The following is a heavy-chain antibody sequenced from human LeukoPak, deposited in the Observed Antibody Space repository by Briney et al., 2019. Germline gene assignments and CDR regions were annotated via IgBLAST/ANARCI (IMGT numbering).Heavy chain of an antibody. J-gene: IGHJ3*02. CDR1: GGTFSINA. V-gene: IGHV1-69*05. D-gene: IGHD2-2*01. CDR2: IIPMSETP. Sequence: ASVKVSCKASGGTFSINAITWVRQAPGQGLEWTGGIIPMSETPKYTQKFQGRVAITTDESTNTAYMELSSLRSEDTAVYYCARDKNSGECVSNSCYGVWPLDIWGQGTMVTVSS. CDR3: ARDKNSGECVSNSCYGVWPLDI.